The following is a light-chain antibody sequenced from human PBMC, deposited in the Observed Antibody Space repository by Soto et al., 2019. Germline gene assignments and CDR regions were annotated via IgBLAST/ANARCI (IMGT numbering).Light chain of an antibody. V-gene: IGKV1-5*03. Sequence: DIQMTQSPSTLSASVGDRVTITCRASQNINRWLAWYQQRPGKAPNLLINKASTLEAGVPSRFSGSASGTEFTLTISSMQPDDFADYFCLQYNVYPLTFGGGTKWEIK. CDR2: KAS. J-gene: IGKJ4*01. CDR1: QNINRW. CDR3: LQYNVYPLT.